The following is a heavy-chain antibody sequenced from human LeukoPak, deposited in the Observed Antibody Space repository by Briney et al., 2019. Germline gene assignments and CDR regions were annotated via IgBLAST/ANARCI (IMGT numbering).Heavy chain of an antibody. CDR1: EFTFTSYA. Sequence: GGSLRLSCAASEFTFTSYAMSWVRQAPGKGLEWVSGISNSGGSTYYADSVKGRFTISRDNSKNTLYLQMNSLRAEDTAVYYCAKIPYGSGSYYRDAFDIWGQGTMVTVSS. J-gene: IGHJ3*02. CDR3: AKIPYGSGSYYRDAFDI. CDR2: ISNSGGST. V-gene: IGHV3-23*01. D-gene: IGHD3-10*01.